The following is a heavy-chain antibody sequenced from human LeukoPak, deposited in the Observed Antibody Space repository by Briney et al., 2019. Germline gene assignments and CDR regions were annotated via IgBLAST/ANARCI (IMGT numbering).Heavy chain of an antibody. Sequence: KPSETLSLTCTVSGGSISSYYWSWIRQPPGKGLEWIGYIYYSGSTNYNPSLKSRVTISVDTSKNQFSLKLSSVTAADTAVYYCARGIRYFDSSMMSDYWGRGTLVTVSS. V-gene: IGHV4-59*01. CDR2: IYYSGST. CDR1: GGSISSYY. D-gene: IGHD3-9*01. CDR3: ARGIRYFDSSMMSDY. J-gene: IGHJ4*02.